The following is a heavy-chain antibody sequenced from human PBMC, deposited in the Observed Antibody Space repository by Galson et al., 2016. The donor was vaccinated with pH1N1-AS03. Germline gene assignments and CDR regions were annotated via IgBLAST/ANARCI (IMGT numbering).Heavy chain of an antibody. CDR1: GFTFSSYA. Sequence: SLRLSCAVGGFTFSSYAMFWLRQAPGKGLEYVSAISGNGFSTYYANSVKDRFTVSRDNSKNTLYLQMGSLRVEDMAVYYCARGGVSGGYIESWGQGTLVTVSS. CDR2: ISGNGFST. V-gene: IGHV3-64*01. CDR3: ARGGVSGGYIES. D-gene: IGHD3-10*02. J-gene: IGHJ4*02.